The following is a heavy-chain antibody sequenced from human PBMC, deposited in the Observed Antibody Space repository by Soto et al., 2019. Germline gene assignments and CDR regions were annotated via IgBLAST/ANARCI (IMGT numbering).Heavy chain of an antibody. Sequence: SETLSLTCTVSGGSIRSSSYYWGWIRQPPGKGLEWIGSIYYSGSTYYNPSLKSRVTISVDTSKNQFSLKLSSVTAADTAVYYCARLKRYCSGGSCTYGMDVWGQGTTVTVSS. CDR1: GGSIRSSSYY. CDR2: IYYSGST. CDR3: ARLKRYCSGGSCTYGMDV. J-gene: IGHJ6*02. D-gene: IGHD2-15*01. V-gene: IGHV4-39*01.